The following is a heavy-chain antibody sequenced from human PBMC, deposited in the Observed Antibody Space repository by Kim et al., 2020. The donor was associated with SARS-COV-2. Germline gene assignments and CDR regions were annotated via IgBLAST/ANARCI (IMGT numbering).Heavy chain of an antibody. V-gene: IGHV1-46*01. Sequence: AQTFPGKVTMTKDTSTSTVDMELSSLRAEDTAVYYCARGIREGYYYGMDVWGQGTTVTVSS. J-gene: IGHJ6*02. CDR3: ARGIREGYYYGMDV. D-gene: IGHD1-26*01.